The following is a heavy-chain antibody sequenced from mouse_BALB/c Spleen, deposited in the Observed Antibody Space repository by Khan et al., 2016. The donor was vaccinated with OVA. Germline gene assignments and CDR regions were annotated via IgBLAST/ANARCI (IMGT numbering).Heavy chain of an antibody. V-gene: IGHV3-2*02. Sequence: VQLKESGPGLVKPSQSLSLTCTVTGYSITSDYAWNWIRQFPGNKLEWMGYISYSGSTSYNPSLKSRISITRDTSKNQFFLQLNSVTTEDTAAYYGARDYGSSYAMDYWDHGSEDTVSS. D-gene: IGHD1-1*01. CDR1: GYSITSDYA. J-gene: IGHJ4*01. CDR3: ARDYGSSYAMDY. CDR2: ISYSGST.